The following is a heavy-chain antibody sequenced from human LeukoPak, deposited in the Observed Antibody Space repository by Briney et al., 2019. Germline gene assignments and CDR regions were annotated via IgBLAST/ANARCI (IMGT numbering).Heavy chain of an antibody. CDR1: GGSVSSGSYH. D-gene: IGHD2-2*01. CDR2: IYYSGST. V-gene: IGHV4-61*01. Sequence: PSETLSLTCTVSGGSVSSGSYHWSWIRQPPGKGLEWIGDIYYSGSTYYNPSLKSRVTISVDTSKNQFSLKLSSVTAADTAVYYCARESSTSSQHYFDLWGRGTLVTVSS. CDR3: ARESSTSSQHYFDL. J-gene: IGHJ2*01.